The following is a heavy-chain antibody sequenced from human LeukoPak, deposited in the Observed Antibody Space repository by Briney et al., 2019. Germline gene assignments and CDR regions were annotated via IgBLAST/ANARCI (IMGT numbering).Heavy chain of an antibody. CDR3: ARDLYAHYYYYMDV. V-gene: IGHV3-74*01. D-gene: IGHD2-8*01. J-gene: IGHJ6*03. Sequence: GGSLRLSCAASGFTFSSYWMHWVRQAPGKGLVWVSRINNDGSSTSYADSVKGRFTISRDNAKNTLYLQMNRLRAEDTAVYYCARDLYAHYYYYMDVWGKGTTVTISS. CDR1: GFTFSSYW. CDR2: INNDGSST.